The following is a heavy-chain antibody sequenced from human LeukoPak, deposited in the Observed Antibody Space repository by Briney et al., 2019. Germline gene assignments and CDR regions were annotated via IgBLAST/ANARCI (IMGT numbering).Heavy chain of an antibody. V-gene: IGHV1-69*06. CDR3: ARARYSTGWYWWFDP. Sequence: SVKVSCTASGGTFSNYGISWVRQAPGQGLEWMGAIIPIFDTTNYAQKFQGRVTITADKSTSTAYMELSSLRSEDTAVYYCARARYSTGWYWWFDPWGQGALVTVSS. J-gene: IGHJ5*02. CDR2: IIPIFDTT. CDR1: GGTFSNYG. D-gene: IGHD6-19*01.